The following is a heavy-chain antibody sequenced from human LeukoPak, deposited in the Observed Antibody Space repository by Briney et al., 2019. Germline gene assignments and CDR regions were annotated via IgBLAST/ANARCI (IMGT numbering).Heavy chain of an antibody. V-gene: IGHV4-39*01. CDR3: ARHKSSGVTMVRGVNWFDP. J-gene: IGHJ5*02. Sequence: SETLSLTCTVSGRSISSSSYYWGWLRQPPGKGLEWIARIYYSGSTYYNPSLKSRFTISVDTSKNQFSLKLSSVTAADTAVYYGARHKSSGVTMVRGVNWFDPWGQGTLVTVSS. D-gene: IGHD3-10*01. CDR1: GRSISSSSYY. CDR2: IYYSGST.